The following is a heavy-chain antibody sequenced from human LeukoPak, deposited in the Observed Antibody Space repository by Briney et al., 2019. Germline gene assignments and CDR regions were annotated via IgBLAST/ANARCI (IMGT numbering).Heavy chain of an antibody. CDR3: ARDRRGVNDY. D-gene: IGHD3-10*01. V-gene: IGHV4-31*03. J-gene: IGHJ4*02. CDR1: GGSISCGGYY. CDR2: IYYSGST. Sequence: PSETLSLTCTVSGGSISCGGYYWSWIRQHPGKGLEWIGYIYYSGSTYYNPSLKSRVTISVDTSKNQFSLKLSSVTAADTAVYYCARDRRGVNDYWGQGTLVTVSS.